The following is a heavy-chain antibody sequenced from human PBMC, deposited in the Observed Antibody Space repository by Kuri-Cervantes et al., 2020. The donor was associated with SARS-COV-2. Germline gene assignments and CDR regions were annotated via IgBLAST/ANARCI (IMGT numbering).Heavy chain of an antibody. D-gene: IGHD3-22*01. J-gene: IGHJ6*03. CDR1: GGSISSYY. Sequence: SETLSLTCTVSGGSISSYYWIWIRQPPGKGLEWIGYIYYSGSTNYNPSLKSRVTISVDTSRNQSSLKLSSVTAADSAVYYCARSGYYSRGVTYYYMDVWDKGTTVTVSS. V-gene: IGHV4-59*12. CDR3: ARSGYYSRGVTYYYMDV. CDR2: IYYSGST.